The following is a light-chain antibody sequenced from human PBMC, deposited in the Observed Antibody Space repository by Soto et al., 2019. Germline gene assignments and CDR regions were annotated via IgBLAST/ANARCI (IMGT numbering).Light chain of an antibody. V-gene: IGLV1-51*01. CDR2: DNS. CDR3: GTWDPSLSGWV. Sequence: QSVLTQPPSVSAAPGQKVTISCSGTSSNIGDNYVSWYRQLPGTAPKLLIYDNSKRPSGIPDRFSGSKSGTSTTLGITGLQTGDEADYYCGTWDPSLSGWVFGGGTKLTVL. J-gene: IGLJ3*02. CDR1: SSNIGDNY.